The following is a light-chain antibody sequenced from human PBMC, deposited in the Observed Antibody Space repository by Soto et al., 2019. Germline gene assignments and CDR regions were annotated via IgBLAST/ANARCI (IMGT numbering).Light chain of an antibody. CDR1: GSDVGDYNY. CDR2: EVS. J-gene: IGLJ1*01. CDR3: SSYTGSSYV. Sequence: LTQPPSASGSPGQSVTISCTGTGSDVGDYNYVSWYQQHPGKAPKLMIYEVSKRPSGVPDRFSGSKSGNTASLTVSGLQAEDEANYYCSSYTGSSYVFGTGTKVTVL. V-gene: IGLV2-8*01.